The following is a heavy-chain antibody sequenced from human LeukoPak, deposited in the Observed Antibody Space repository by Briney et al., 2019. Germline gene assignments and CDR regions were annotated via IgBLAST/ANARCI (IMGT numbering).Heavy chain of an antibody. V-gene: IGHV4-34*01. J-gene: IGHJ3*02. CDR3: ARGFQQWFGELGAFDI. D-gene: IGHD3-10*01. Sequence: SETLSLTCAVYGGSFSGYYWSWIRQPPGKGLEWIGEINHSGSTNYNPSLKSRVTISVDTSKNQFSLKLTSLTAADTAMYFCARGFQQWFGELGAFDIWGQGTMVTVSS. CDR1: GGSFSGYY. CDR2: INHSGST.